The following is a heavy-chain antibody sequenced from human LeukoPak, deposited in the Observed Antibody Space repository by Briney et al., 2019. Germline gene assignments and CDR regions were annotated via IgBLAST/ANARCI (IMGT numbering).Heavy chain of an antibody. Sequence: PGGSLRLSCAASGFTFSSHSMNWVRQAPGKGLEWVSSISSSSSYIYYADSVKGRFTISRDNAKNSLYLQMNSLRAEDTAVYYCARDLQSRGYSYGDYWGQGTLVTVSS. D-gene: IGHD5-18*01. V-gene: IGHV3-21*01. J-gene: IGHJ4*02. CDR2: ISSSSSYI. CDR1: GFTFSSHS. CDR3: ARDLQSRGYSYGDY.